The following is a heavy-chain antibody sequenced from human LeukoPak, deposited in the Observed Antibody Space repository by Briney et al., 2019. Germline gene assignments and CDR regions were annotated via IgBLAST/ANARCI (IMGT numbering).Heavy chain of an antibody. CDR3: AKCSRVDWLPIDY. J-gene: IGHJ4*02. D-gene: IGHD3-9*01. V-gene: IGHV3-23*01. CDR1: GFTLSNNA. CDR2: IGGGGDGT. Sequence: GGSLRLSCAASGFTLSNNAMSWVRQAPGKGLEWVSTIGGGGDGTYYAESVKGRFTISRDNSKNTLYLQMSSLRADDTAVYYCAKCSRVDWLPIDYWGRGTLVTVSS.